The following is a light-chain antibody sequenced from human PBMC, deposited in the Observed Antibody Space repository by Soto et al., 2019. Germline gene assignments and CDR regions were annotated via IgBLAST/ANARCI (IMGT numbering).Light chain of an antibody. Sequence: DIQMTQSPASLAASVGDRVTITCRASQSIVTYLNWYQQKPGKAPKLLIYGASHLSSGVPSRFSGSGSGIHFTLTVTTLQPDDFATYYCQQSFTLPPTVGGGTQVDTK. CDR1: QSIVTY. V-gene: IGKV1-39*01. J-gene: IGKJ4*01. CDR3: QQSFTLPPT. CDR2: GAS.